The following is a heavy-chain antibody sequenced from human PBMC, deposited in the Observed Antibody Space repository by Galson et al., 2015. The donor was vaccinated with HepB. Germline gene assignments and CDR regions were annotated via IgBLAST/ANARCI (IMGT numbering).Heavy chain of an antibody. V-gene: IGHV3-23*01. CDR3: AKDGQWLRSLYFDY. J-gene: IGHJ4*02. Sequence: SLRLSCAASGFTFSSYAMSWVHQAPGKGLEWVSAISGSGGSTYYADSVKGRFTISRDNSKNTLYLQMNSLRAEDTAVYYCAKDGQWLRSLYFDYWGQGTLVTVSS. CDR1: GFTFSSYA. D-gene: IGHD5-12*01. CDR2: ISGSGGST.